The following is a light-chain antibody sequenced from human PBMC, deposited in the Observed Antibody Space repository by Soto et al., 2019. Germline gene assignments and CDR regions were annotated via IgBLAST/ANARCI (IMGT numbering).Light chain of an antibody. CDR1: QGISNY. CDR3: QKYNSDPLT. V-gene: IGKV1-27*01. J-gene: IGKJ4*01. Sequence: DIQMTQSPSSLSASVGDRVTITCRASQGISNYLAWYQQKPGKAPQLLIYGATTLQSGVPSRFSGSGSGTDFTLTIASLHPEDVAAYYCQKYNSDPLTFGGGTKVDIK. CDR2: GAT.